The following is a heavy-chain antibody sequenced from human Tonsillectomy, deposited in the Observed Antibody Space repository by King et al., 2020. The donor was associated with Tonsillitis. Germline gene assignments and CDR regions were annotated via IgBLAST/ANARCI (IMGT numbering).Heavy chain of an antibody. CDR3: ARDNDGFKVSSFGWVDA. CDR2: NYHSWST. J-gene: IGHJ5*02. CDR1: GYSISSGYY. Sequence: VQLQESGPGLVKPSETLSLTCAVSGYSISSGYYWGWIRQPPGKGLVWIGSNYHSWSTYYNPSLKSRVTISVDTSKNQFSLKLSSVTAADTCVYYCARDNDGFKVSSFGWVDAWGQGTLVTVSS. V-gene: IGHV4-38-2*02. D-gene: IGHD2-8*01.